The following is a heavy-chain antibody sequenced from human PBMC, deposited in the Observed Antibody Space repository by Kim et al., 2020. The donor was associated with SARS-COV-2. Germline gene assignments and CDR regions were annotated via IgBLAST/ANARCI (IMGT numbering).Heavy chain of an antibody. CDR3: ARVGYYYGSGSYYFLFDY. D-gene: IGHD3-10*01. V-gene: IGHV1-3*01. J-gene: IGHJ4*02. Sequence: QGRVTITRDTSASTAYMELSSLRSEDTAVYYCARVGYYYGSGSYYFLFDYWGQGTLVTVSS.